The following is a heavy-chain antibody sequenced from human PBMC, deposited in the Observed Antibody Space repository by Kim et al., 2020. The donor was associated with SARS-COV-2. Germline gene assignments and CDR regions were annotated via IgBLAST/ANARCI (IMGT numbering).Heavy chain of an antibody. CDR2: ISAYNGNT. J-gene: IGHJ4*02. Sequence: ASVKVSCKASGYTFTSYGISWVRQAPGQGLEWMGWISAYNGNTNYAQKLQGRVTMTTDTSTSTAYMELRSLRSDDTAVYYCARDGRGCSGGSCFPYWGQGTLVTVSS. CDR1: GYTFTSYG. D-gene: IGHD2-15*01. CDR3: ARDGRGCSGGSCFPY. V-gene: IGHV1-18*01.